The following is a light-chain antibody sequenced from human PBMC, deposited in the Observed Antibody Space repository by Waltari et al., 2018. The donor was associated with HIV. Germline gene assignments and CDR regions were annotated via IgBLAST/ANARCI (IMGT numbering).Light chain of an antibody. CDR2: GVD. Sequence: QSALTQPASVSGSPGQSITISCTGTNSYVGFYNLVSWYRHHPGKAPQLVMYGVDSLPSGVYDRVSGSKSGNTASLTISTLQAEDEADYYCSSYTNIDTLVCGGGTKLTVL. CDR3: SSYTNIDTLV. J-gene: IGLJ3*02. CDR1: NSYVGFYNL. V-gene: IGLV2-14*01.